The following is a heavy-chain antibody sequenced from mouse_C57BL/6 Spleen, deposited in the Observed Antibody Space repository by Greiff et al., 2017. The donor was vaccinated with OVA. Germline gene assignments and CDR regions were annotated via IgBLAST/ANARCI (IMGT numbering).Heavy chain of an antibody. CDR2: INPSSGYT. CDR1: GYTFTSYT. V-gene: IGHV1-4*01. J-gene: IGHJ1*03. Sequence: VQLQQSGAELARPGASVKMSCKASGYTFTSYTMHWVKQRPGQGLEWIGSINPSSGYTKYNQKFTDKATSTADKYSSTDYMQLSSLTSEDSAVYYCARCPPVSREDWYFDVWGTGTTVTVSS. CDR3: ARCPPVSREDWYFDV.